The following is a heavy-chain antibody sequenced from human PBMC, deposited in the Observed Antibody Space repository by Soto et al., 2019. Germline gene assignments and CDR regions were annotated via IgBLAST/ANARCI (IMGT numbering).Heavy chain of an antibody. Sequence: HPGGSLRLSCAASGFTFSSYGMHWVRQAPGKGLEWVAVIWYDGSNKYYADSVKGRFTISRDNSKNTLYLQMNSLRAEDTAVYYCAKDPHTAMVPWFDPWGQGTLVTVSS. CDR3: AKDPHTAMVPWFDP. V-gene: IGHV3-33*06. CDR1: GFTFSSYG. CDR2: IWYDGSNK. J-gene: IGHJ5*02. D-gene: IGHD5-18*01.